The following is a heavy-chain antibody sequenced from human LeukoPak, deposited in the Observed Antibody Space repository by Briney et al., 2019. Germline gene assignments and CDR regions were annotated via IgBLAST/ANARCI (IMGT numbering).Heavy chain of an antibody. V-gene: IGHV3-23*01. CDR2: ISGSGSHT. CDR3: ARDSSSSGMDV. D-gene: IGHD6-6*01. J-gene: IGHJ6*02. Sequence: GGSLRLSCAASGFTFSSYAMSWVRQAPGKGLEWVSTISGSGSHTYYADSVKGRFTISRDNSKNTLYLQMNSLRAEDTAVYYCARDSSSSGMDVWGQGTTVTVSS. CDR1: GFTFSSYA.